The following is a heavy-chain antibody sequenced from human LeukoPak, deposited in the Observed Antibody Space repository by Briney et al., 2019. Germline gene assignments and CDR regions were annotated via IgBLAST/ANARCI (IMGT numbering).Heavy chain of an antibody. CDR1: GFTFSSYA. V-gene: IGHV3-23*01. D-gene: IGHD1-26*01. CDR2: ISGRGGST. Sequence: PGGSLRLSCAASGFTFSSYAMSWVRQAPGKGLEWVSAISGRGGSTYYADSVKGRFTISRDNSKNTLYLQMNSLRAEDTAVYYCAKDVFRAGATSYFDYWGQGTLVTVSS. J-gene: IGHJ4*02. CDR3: AKDVFRAGATSYFDY.